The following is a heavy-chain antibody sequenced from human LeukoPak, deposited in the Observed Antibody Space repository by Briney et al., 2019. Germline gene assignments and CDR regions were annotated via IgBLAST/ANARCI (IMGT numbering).Heavy chain of an antibody. D-gene: IGHD6-13*01. CDR1: GFTFSSYG. V-gene: IGHV3-33*01. CDR2: IWYDGSNK. Sequence: GGSLRLSCAASGFTFSSYGMHWVRQAPGKGLEWVAVIWYDGSNKYYADSVRGRFTISRDNSKNTLYLQMNSLRAEDTAVYYCARSGIAAAGGYRDIDYWGQGTLVTVSS. CDR3: ARSGIAAAGGYRDIDY. J-gene: IGHJ4*02.